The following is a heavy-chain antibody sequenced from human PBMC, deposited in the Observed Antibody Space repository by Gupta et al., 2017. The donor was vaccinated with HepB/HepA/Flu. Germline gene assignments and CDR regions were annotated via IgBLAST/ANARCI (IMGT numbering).Heavy chain of an antibody. D-gene: IGHD6-19*01. CDR2: IRGSGGST. V-gene: IGHV3-23*01. CDR1: GSTFSSFA. CDR3: AKLTGIAVLGSFDY. J-gene: IGHJ4*02. Sequence: EVQLLESGGGLVQRGGSLRLSCAASGSTFSSFAKRWVRPAPGKGLEWVSAIRGSGGSTYYADSVKVRFTISRDNSKNTLYLQMNSLRAEDTAVYYCAKLTGIAVLGSFDYWGQGTMGTVSS.